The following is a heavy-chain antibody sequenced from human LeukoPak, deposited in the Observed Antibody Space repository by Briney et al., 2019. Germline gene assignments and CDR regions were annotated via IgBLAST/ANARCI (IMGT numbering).Heavy chain of an antibody. CDR1: GFTFSRHW. J-gene: IGHJ4*02. V-gene: IGHV3-74*01. CDR2: INSDGSTT. D-gene: IGHD1-26*01. Sequence: PGGSLRLSCAASGFTFSRHWIHWVRQAPGKGLVWVSHINSDGSTTSYADSVKGRFTISRDNAKNTLYLQMNSLRAEDTAVYYCARDLGYYRADYWGQGTLVTVSS. CDR3: ARDLGYYRADY.